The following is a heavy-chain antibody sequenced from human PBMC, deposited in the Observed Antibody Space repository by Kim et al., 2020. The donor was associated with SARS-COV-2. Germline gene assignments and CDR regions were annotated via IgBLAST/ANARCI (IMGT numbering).Heavy chain of an antibody. D-gene: IGHD3-3*01. CDR2: IYYSGST. Sequence: SETLSLTCTVSGGSISSSSYYWGWIRQPPGKGLEWIGSIYYSGSTYYNPSLKSRVTISVDTSKNQFSLKLSSVTAADTAVYYCARQRGTTILGVVIRTQIDYWGQGTLVTVSS. CDR1: GGSISSSSYY. V-gene: IGHV4-39*01. CDR3: ARQRGTTILGVVIRTQIDY. J-gene: IGHJ4*02.